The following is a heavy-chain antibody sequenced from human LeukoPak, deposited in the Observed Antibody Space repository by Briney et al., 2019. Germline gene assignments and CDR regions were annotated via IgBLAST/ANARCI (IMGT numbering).Heavy chain of an antibody. CDR2: INHNGST. Sequence: PSETLSLTCAVYGGSFSGYYWSWIRQPPGKGLEWIGEINHNGSTNYNPSLKSRVTISVDTSKNQFSLKLSSVTAADTAVYYCARGRRGWLIDYWGQGTLVTVSS. CDR3: ARGRRGWLIDY. V-gene: IGHV4-34*01. CDR1: GGSFSGYY. J-gene: IGHJ4*02. D-gene: IGHD6-19*01.